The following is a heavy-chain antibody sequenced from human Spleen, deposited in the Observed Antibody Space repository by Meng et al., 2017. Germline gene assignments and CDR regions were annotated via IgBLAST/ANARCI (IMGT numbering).Heavy chain of an antibody. J-gene: IGHJ4*02. CDR3: ARARGTSLNLGIYYFDY. V-gene: IGHV4-4*02. Sequence: QVQLQESGPGLVKPSGTLSLTSAAPGDSISSSNWWSWVRQPPGKGLEWIGDMYHSGNTNYNPSLKSRVTISVDKSKNQFSLKLSSVTAADTAVYFCARARGTSLNLGIYYFDYWGQGILVTVSS. CDR2: MYHSGNT. D-gene: IGHD3-16*01. CDR1: GDSISSSNW.